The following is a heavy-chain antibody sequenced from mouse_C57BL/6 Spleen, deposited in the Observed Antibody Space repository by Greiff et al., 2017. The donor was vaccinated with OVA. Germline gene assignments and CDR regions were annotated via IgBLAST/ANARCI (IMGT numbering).Heavy chain of an antibody. Sequence: EVQLVESGGGLVQPGGSMKLSCAASGFTFSDAWMDWVRQSPEKGLEWVAEIRNKANNHATYYAESVKGRFTISRDDSKSSVYLQMNSLRAEDTGIYYCTTAQATRFSDYWGQGTTLTVSS. J-gene: IGHJ2*01. CDR1: GFTFSDAW. V-gene: IGHV6-6*01. CDR3: TTAQATRFSDY. D-gene: IGHD3-2*02. CDR2: IRNKANNHAT.